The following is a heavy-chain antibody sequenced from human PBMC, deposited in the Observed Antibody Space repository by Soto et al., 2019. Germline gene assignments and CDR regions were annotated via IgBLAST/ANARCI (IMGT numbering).Heavy chain of an antibody. CDR2: INSGGTTK. Sequence: EVQLVESGGGLVQPGGSLRLSCAASGFNFSAYSMNWVRQAPGKGLEWVSYINSGGTTKYYAGSVKGRFTISRDNAQNSLYLQMNSLRAEDTAIYYCARMSSSVSPGCWGQGTVVTVSS. D-gene: IGHD2-2*01. CDR1: GFNFSAYS. J-gene: IGHJ4*02. V-gene: IGHV3-48*01. CDR3: ARMSSSVSPGC.